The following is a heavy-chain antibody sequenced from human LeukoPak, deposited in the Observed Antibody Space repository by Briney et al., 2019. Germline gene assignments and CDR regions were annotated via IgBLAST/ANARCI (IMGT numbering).Heavy chain of an antibody. Sequence: SVKVSCKASGGTFSSYAISWVRQAPGQGLEWMGGIIPIFGTASYAQKFQGRVTITADESTSTAYMELSSLRSEDTAVYYCARDMAAAGNYYFDYWGQGTLVTVSS. CDR2: IIPIFGTA. V-gene: IGHV1-69*13. J-gene: IGHJ4*02. CDR1: GGTFSSYA. CDR3: ARDMAAAGNYYFDY. D-gene: IGHD6-13*01.